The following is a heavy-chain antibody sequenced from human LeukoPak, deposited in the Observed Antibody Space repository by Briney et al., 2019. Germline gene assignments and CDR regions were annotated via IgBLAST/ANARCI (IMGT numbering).Heavy chain of an antibody. D-gene: IGHD3-16*01. Sequence: GESLKISCKGSGYSFTSYWIGWVRQMPGKGLEWMGIIYPGDSDTRYSPSFQGQVTISADKSISTAYLQWSSLKASDTAMYYCAIRGSLVSGYYYGMDVWGQGTTVTVSS. J-gene: IGHJ6*02. CDR3: AIRGSLVSGYYYGMDV. V-gene: IGHV5-51*01. CDR2: IYPGDSDT. CDR1: GYSFTSYW.